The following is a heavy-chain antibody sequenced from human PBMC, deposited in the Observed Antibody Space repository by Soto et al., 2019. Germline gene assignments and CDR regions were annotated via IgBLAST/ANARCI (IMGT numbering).Heavy chain of an antibody. J-gene: IGHJ5*02. CDR2: IKQDGSEK. Sequence: GGSLRLCCAASGFTFSSYWMSWVRQAPGKGLEWVANIKQDGSEKYYVDSVKGRFTISRDNAKNSLYLQMNSLRAEDTAVYYCARRPYSSGWYPNGPYNWFDPWGQGTLVTVSS. V-gene: IGHV3-7*01. CDR1: GFTFSSYW. D-gene: IGHD6-19*01. CDR3: ARRPYSSGWYPNGPYNWFDP.